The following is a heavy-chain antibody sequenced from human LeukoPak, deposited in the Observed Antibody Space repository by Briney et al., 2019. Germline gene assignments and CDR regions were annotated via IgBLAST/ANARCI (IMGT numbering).Heavy chain of an antibody. CDR3: AKYMMAAAHRCLYY. J-gene: IGHJ4*02. D-gene: IGHD6-13*01. CDR2: ISWNSGSI. Sequence: QPGGSLRLSCAASGFTFDDYAMHWVRQAPGKGLEWVSGISWNSGSIGYADSVKGRFTISRDNAKNSLYLQMNSLRAEDTALYYCAKYMMAAAHRCLYYWGQGTLVTVSS. CDR1: GFTFDDYA. V-gene: IGHV3-9*01.